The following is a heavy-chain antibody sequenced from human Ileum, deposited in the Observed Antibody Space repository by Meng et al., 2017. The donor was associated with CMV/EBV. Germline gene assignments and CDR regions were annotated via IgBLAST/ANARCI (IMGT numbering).Heavy chain of an antibody. D-gene: IGHD1-26*01. V-gene: IGHV4-34*02. CDR3: TRGRVGDWGFDF. CDR2: INHRGTT. J-gene: IGHJ4*02. CDR1: GGSFSSFS. Sequence: QVQLQQWGAGLLKPSETLSLTCGVNGGSFSSFSWTWIRQPPGKGPEWIGDINHRGTTNYSPSLKSRVTISIDTSKKQFSLRLSSLTAADTAVYYCTRGRVGDWGFDFWGQGTPVTVSS.